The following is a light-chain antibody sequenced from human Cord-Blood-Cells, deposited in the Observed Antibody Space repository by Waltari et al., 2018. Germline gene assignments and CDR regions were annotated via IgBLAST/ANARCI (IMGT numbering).Light chain of an antibody. J-gene: IGLJ3*02. V-gene: IGLV2-11*01. CDR2: DVR. CDR3: CSYAGSYTWV. CDR1: SRDVGGYNY. Sequence: QPALPPPRPVSGSPRRTVTISCTGTSRDVGGYNYVSWYQQHPGKAPKLMIYDVRKRPSGVPDRFSGSKSGNTASLTISGLQSEDEADYYCCSYAGSYTWVFGGGTKLTVL.